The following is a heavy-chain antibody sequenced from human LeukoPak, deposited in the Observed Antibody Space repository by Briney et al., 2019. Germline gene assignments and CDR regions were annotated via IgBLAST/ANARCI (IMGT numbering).Heavy chain of an antibody. Sequence: ASVKVSCKASGYTFTGYYMHWVRQAPGQGLEWMGWISAYNGNTNYAQKLQGRVTMTTDTSTSTAYMELRSLRSDDTAVYYCARGDYGDYTSQYYFDYWGQGTLVTVSS. J-gene: IGHJ4*02. CDR2: ISAYNGNT. CDR1: GYTFTGYY. V-gene: IGHV1-18*04. CDR3: ARGDYGDYTSQYYFDY. D-gene: IGHD4-17*01.